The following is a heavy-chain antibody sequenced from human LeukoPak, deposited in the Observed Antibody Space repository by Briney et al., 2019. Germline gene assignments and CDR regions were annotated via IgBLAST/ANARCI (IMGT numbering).Heavy chain of an antibody. Sequence: PGGSLRLSCAASGFTFDDYAMHWVRHAPGKGLQWVSLISGDGDNTYYADSVKGRFTISRDNSKNSLYLQMNSLRTEDTAFYYCAKDIGSGLWYYQGMDVRGQGTTVTVSS. V-gene: IGHV3-43*02. J-gene: IGHJ6*02. CDR2: ISGDGDNT. CDR1: GFTFDDYA. CDR3: AKDIGSGLWYYQGMDV. D-gene: IGHD2-15*01.